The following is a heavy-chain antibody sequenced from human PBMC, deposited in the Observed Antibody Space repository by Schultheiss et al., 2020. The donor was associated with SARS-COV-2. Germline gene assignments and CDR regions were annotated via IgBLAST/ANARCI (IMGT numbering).Heavy chain of an antibody. CDR1: GYSFTSYW. Sequence: GGSLRLSCKGSGYSFTSYWISWVRQMPGKGLEWMGRIDPSDSYTNNSPSFQGHVTISADKSISTAYLQWSSLKASDTAMYYCARGGPYGAATAMNTPSYKSPFDYWGQGTLVTVSS. CDR2: IDPSDSYT. V-gene: IGHV5-10-1*01. J-gene: IGHJ4*02. D-gene: IGHD5-18*01. CDR3: ARGGPYGAATAMNTPSYKSPFDY.